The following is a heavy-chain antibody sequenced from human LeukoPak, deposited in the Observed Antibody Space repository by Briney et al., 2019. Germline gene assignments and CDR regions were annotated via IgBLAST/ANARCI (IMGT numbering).Heavy chain of an antibody. CDR2: ISGNGGST. V-gene: IGHV3-23*01. Sequence: GGSLRLSCAASGFTFSTYVMSWVRQAPGKGLEWVSAISGNGGSTNYAEFVTGRFTISRDNSKNTLYLQMNGLRAEDTAVYYCAKDDGGNLPTAFYIWCQGTTVTVSS. CDR3: AKDDGGNLPTAFYI. D-gene: IGHD4-23*01. J-gene: IGHJ3*02. CDR1: GFTFSTYV.